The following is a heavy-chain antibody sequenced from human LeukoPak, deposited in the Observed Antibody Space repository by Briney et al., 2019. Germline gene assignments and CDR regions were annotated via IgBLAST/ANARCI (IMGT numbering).Heavy chain of an antibody. V-gene: IGHV1-18*01. CDR2: ISAYNGNT. Sequence: ASVKVSCKASGYTFTSYGISWVRQAPGQGLEWMGWISAYNGNTNYAQKLQGRVTMTTDTSTSTAYMELRSLRSDDTAVYYCARGHVGYGDFPSSIDYWGQGTLVTVSS. CDR1: GYTFTSYG. D-gene: IGHD4-17*01. CDR3: ARGHVGYGDFPSSIDY. J-gene: IGHJ4*02.